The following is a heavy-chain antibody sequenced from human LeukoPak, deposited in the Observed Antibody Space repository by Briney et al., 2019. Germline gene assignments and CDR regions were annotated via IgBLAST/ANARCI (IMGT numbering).Heavy chain of an antibody. CDR1: GFTFSSYW. D-gene: IGHD4-17*01. CDR2: INTDGSST. J-gene: IGHJ3*02. Sequence: GGSLRLSCAASGFTFSSYWMRWVRQAPGKGLVWVSRINTDGSSTNYADSVKGRFTISRDNSKNTLYLQMNSLRAEDTAVYYCARGPTVTTDAFDIWGQGTMVTVSS. CDR3: ARGPTVTTDAFDI. V-gene: IGHV3-74*01.